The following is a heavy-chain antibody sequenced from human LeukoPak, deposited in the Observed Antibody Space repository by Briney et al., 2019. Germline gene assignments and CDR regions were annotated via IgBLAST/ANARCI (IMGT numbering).Heavy chain of an antibody. J-gene: IGHJ4*02. CDR1: GGTFSSYA. Sequence: SVKVSCTASGGTFSSYAISWVRQAPGQGLEWMGGIIPIFGTASYAQKFQGRVTITADESTSTAYMELSSLRSEDTAVYYCARVSGLEYSSSYAFDYWGQGTLVTVSS. V-gene: IGHV1-69*13. D-gene: IGHD6-6*01. CDR3: ARVSGLEYSSSYAFDY. CDR2: IIPIFGTA.